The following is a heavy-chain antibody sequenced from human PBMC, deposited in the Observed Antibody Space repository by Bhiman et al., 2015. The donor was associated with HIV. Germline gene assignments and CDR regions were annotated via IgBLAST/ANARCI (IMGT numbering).Heavy chain of an antibody. D-gene: IGHD3-10*01. CDR1: GFTFSAYA. CDR2: ISYDGRDK. CDR3: ARDKESVTMVRGPFDP. V-gene: IGHV3-30*04. Sequence: VQLLESGGGLVQPGGSLRLSCAASGFTFSAYALHWVRQAPGKGLEWVAVISYDGRDKDYADSVKGRFTISRDNSKNTLYLQMNSLRTEDTSLYYCARDKESVTMVRGPFDPWGQGTRVTVSS. J-gene: IGHJ5*02.